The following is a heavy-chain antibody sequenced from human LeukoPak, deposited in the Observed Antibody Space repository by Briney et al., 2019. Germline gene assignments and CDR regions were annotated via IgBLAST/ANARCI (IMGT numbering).Heavy chain of an antibody. CDR1: GGSISSSSW. D-gene: IGHD2-2*01. J-gene: IGHJ2*01. CDR3: ARDLYIVVVPAGYWYFGL. Sequence: SETLSLTCAVSGGSISSSSWWSWVRQPPGKGLEWIGEIYHSGSTNYNPSLKSRVTISVDKSKNQFSLKLSSVTAADTAVYYCARDLYIVVVPAGYWYFGLWGRGTLVTVSS. V-gene: IGHV4-4*02. CDR2: IYHSGST.